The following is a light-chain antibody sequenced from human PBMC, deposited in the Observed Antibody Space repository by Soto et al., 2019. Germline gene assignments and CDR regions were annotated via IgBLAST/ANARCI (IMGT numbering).Light chain of an antibody. J-gene: IGKJ1*01. Sequence: DIVLTQSPGTLSLSPGERATLSCRSSQSVSSNYLAWYQQKPDQAPRLVIYDVSGRATGIPDRFSGSGSGTDFTLTISRLEPEDFAVYYCQKYGISPTFGQGTKVEIK. CDR2: DVS. CDR3: QKYGISPT. CDR1: QSVSSNY. V-gene: IGKV3-20*01.